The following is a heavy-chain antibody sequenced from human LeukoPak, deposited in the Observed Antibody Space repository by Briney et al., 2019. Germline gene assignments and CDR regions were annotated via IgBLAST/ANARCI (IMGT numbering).Heavy chain of an antibody. CDR2: INPNSGVT. CDR1: GYTVSDYF. J-gene: IGHJ4*02. D-gene: IGHD7-27*01. Sequence: ASVKVSCKASGYTVSDYFIHWVRQAPAQGLEWMGRINPNSGVTEYAQNFQGRVTMTRDTSISVSYMELNRLTSDDTAVYYCARDLSSTSNWELDYWGQGTPVTVSS. V-gene: IGHV1-2*06. CDR3: ARDLSSTSNWELDY.